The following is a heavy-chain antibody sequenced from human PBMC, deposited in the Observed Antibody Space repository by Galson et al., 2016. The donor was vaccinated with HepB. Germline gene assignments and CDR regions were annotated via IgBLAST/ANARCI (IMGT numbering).Heavy chain of an antibody. Sequence: CAISGDSVSSNSAAWNWIRQSPSRGLEWLGRTYYRSKWYYDYAVPVKSRTTINPDTSKNQFSLHLNSVTPEDTAVYYCARDLGGAYGTGRSLDYWGQGTLVTVSS. CDR1: GDSVSSNSAA. D-gene: IGHD1-1*01. V-gene: IGHV6-1*01. CDR2: TYYRSKWYY. CDR3: ARDLGGAYGTGRSLDY. J-gene: IGHJ4*02.